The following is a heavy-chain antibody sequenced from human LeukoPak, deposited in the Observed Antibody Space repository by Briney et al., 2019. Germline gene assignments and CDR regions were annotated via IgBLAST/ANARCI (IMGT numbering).Heavy chain of an antibody. CDR1: GVSIDSSRFY. CDR2: IFHNGDT. V-gene: IGHV4-39*07. CDR3: ARDSRYDSNGYRHVFWYFDL. Sequence: SETLSLTCTVSGVSIDSSRFYWGWIRQPPGKGLEWIGNIFHNGDTYHNPSLRSRVTMSKDTSKNQFSLKLTSVTAADTAIYYCARDSRYDSNGYRHVFWYFDLWGRGTLVAVSS. D-gene: IGHD3-22*01. J-gene: IGHJ2*01.